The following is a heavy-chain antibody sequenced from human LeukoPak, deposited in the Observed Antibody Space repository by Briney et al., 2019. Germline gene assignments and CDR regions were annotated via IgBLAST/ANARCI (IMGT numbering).Heavy chain of an antibody. CDR1: EFTFSSYA. J-gene: IGHJ5*02. V-gene: IGHV3-23*01. CDR2: ISGSGGTT. Sequence: GGSLRLSCAASEFTFSSYAMSWVRQAPGKGLEWVSAISGSGGTTYYADSVQGRFTISRDNAKNSLYLQMNSLRAEDTAVYYCARGAIPNSSWRADHWGQGTLVTVSS. CDR3: ARGAIPNSSWRADH. D-gene: IGHD6-13*01.